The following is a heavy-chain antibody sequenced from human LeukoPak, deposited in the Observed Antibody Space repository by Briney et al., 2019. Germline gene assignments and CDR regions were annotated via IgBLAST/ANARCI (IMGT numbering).Heavy chain of an antibody. CDR1: GGSFSGYY. J-gene: IGHJ6*02. D-gene: IGHD3-10*01. CDR3: ARDAYYYGSGSDENYYYYGMDV. CDR2: IYTSGST. Sequence: SETLSLTCAVYGGSFSGYYWSWIRQPAGKGLEWIGRIYTSGSTNYNPSLKSRVTMSVDTSKNQFSLKLSSVTAADTAVYYCARDAYYYGSGSDENYYYYGMDVWGQGTTVTVSS. V-gene: IGHV4-4*07.